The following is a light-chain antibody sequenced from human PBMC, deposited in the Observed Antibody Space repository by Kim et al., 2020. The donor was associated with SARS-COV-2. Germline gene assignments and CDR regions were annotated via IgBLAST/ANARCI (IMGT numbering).Light chain of an antibody. Sequence: VCPAHTSCFTCSGVRFSTNSACRYQPKPGPSPVLVIYHDRQPGAGIPYRFSGSDSWTTATLTSSGTQAVDDADYCSQAWDISTVVFGGGTQLTVL. CDR3: QAWDISTVV. J-gene: IGLJ2*01. CDR2: HDR. CDR1: RFSTNS. V-gene: IGLV3-1*01.